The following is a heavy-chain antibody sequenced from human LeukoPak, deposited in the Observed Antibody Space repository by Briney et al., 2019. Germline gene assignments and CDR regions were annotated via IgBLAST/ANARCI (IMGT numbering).Heavy chain of an antibody. CDR1: GFTVSSNY. Sequence: GGSLRLSCAASGFTVSSNYMSWVRQAPGKGLEWVSVIYSGGSTYYADSVKGRFTISRDNSKNTLCLQMNSLRAEDTAVYYCARGPGDYDRAFDIWGQGTMVTVSS. D-gene: IGHD4-17*01. CDR2: IYSGGST. CDR3: ARGPGDYDRAFDI. V-gene: IGHV3-53*01. J-gene: IGHJ3*02.